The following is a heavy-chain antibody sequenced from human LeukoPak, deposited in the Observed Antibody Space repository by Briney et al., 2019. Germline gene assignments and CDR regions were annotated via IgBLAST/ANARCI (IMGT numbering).Heavy chain of an antibody. Sequence: GESLKISCKGSGYSFTSYWIGWVRQMPGKGLEWMGIIYPGDSDTRYSPSFQGQVTISADKSINTAYLQWSSLKASDTAMYYCARQIGCSSTSCSNWFDPWGQGTLVTVSS. CDR1: GYSFTSYW. J-gene: IGHJ5*02. CDR2: IYPGDSDT. D-gene: IGHD2-2*01. V-gene: IGHV5-51*01. CDR3: ARQIGCSSTSCSNWFDP.